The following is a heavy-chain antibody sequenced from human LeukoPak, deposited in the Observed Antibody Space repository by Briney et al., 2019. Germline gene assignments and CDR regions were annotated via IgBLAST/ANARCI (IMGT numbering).Heavy chain of an antibody. V-gene: IGHV4-59*01. CDR1: GASTSHFY. CDR2: MHNSGSS. D-gene: IGHD5-12*01. CDR3: ARSAEWLRNAFDI. J-gene: IGHJ3*02. Sequence: PETLSLSCTVSGASTSHFYWNWIRQPPGKGLEWIGYMHNSGSSKHSPSLKSRVTISIDTSKNQFSLQLTSVTAADTAIYYCARSAEWLRNAFDIWGQGTMVSVSS.